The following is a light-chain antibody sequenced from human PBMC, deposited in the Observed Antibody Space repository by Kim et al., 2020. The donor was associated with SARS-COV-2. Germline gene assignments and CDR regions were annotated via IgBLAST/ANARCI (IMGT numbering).Light chain of an antibody. J-gene: IGKJ1*01. CDR1: QSVSSH. V-gene: IGKV1-5*03. CDR3: QQYENSPWT. CDR2: KAS. Sequence: ASVGDRVPIPCRASQSVSSHLAWYQQKPGRAPKLLIYKASTLESGVPSRFSGSGSGTEFTLSISSLQPDDFATFYCQQYENSPWTFGRGTKVDIK.